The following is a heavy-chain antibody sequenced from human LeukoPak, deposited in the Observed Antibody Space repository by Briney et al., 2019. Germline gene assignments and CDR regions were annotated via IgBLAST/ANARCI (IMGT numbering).Heavy chain of an antibody. CDR2: ISAYNGNT. D-gene: IGHD1-26*01. J-gene: IGHJ4*02. CDR3: ARESPMGGSCVS. Sequence: ASVKVSCKASGYTLTSYGISWVRQAPGQGLEWMGWISAYNGNTNYAQKLQGRVTMTTDTSTSTAYMELRSLRSDDTAVYYCARESPMGGSCVSWGQGTLVTVSS. CDR1: GYTLTSYG. V-gene: IGHV1-18*01.